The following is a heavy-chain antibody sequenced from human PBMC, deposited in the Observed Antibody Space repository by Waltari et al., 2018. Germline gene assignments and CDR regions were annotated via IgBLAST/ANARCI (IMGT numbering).Heavy chain of an antibody. Sequence: EVQVLESGGGLVQPGGSLRLSCAASGFSFSSYAVSWVRQAPGKGVEWVPTMSGSAGKTYYSDSVKGRFTLSRDNSNNTVDLQMNSLRADDTAVYYCAKGGLSSSWPKNWFDPWGQGTLVTVSS. J-gene: IGHJ5*02. D-gene: IGHD6-19*01. CDR3: AKGGLSSSWPKNWFDP. V-gene: IGHV3-23*01. CDR1: GFSFSSYA. CDR2: MSGSAGKT.